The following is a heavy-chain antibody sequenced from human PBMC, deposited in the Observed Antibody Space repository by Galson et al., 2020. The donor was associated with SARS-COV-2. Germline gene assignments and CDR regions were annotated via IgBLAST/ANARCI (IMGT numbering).Heavy chain of an antibody. J-gene: IGHJ6*02. V-gene: IGHV3-7*01. CDR2: IKDDGSEK. Sequence: GGSLGLSCTVSGFTFSNYWMSWVRQAPGKGLERVANIKDDGSEKYYMDSVKGRFTISRDNVKNSLFLQINSLRAEETAVYYCVRDMSVRVQFLCYYDGMDVWGQGTTGTVSS. CDR1: GFTFSNYW. CDR3: VRDMSVRVQFLCYYDGMDV. D-gene: IGHD3-3*01.